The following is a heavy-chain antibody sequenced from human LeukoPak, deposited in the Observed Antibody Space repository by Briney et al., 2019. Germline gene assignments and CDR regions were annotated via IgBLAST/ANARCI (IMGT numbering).Heavy chain of an antibody. J-gene: IGHJ6*03. CDR2: IKQDGSEK. D-gene: IGHD2-2*01. V-gene: IGHV3-7*01. CDR3: ARDTLGYCSGTSCYGHYYYYYYMDV. CDR1: GFTFSSCW. Sequence: PGGSLRLSCAASGFTFSSCWMSWVRQAPGKGLEWVANIKQDGSEKYYVDSVKGRFTISRDNAKNSLYLQMNSLRAEDTAVYYCARDTLGYCSGTSCYGHYYYYYYMDVWGKGTTVTVSS.